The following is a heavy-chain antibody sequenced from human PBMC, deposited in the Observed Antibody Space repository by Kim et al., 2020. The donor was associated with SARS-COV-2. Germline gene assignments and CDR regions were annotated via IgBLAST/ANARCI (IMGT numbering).Heavy chain of an antibody. CDR2: ISYDGSNK. J-gene: IGHJ4*01. CDR3: ATNWEGVGGIAAYVFDY. D-gene: IGHD6-13*01. V-gene: IGHV3-30-3*01. CDR1: GFTFSSYA. Sequence: GGSLRLSCAASGFTFSSYAMHWVRQAPGKGLEWVAVISYDGSNKYYADSVKGRFTISRDNSKNTLYLQMNSLRAEDTAVYYCATNWEGVGGIAAYVFDY.